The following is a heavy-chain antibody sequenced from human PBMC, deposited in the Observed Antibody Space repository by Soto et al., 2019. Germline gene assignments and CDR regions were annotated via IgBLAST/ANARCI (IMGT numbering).Heavy chain of an antibody. D-gene: IGHD1-26*01. CDR3: ARDHLVGATEDGMDV. V-gene: IGHV3-33*01. CDR2: IWYDGSNK. J-gene: IGHJ6*02. CDR1: GFTFSSYG. Sequence: QVQLVESGGGVVQPGRSLRLSCAASGFTFSSYGMRWVRQAPGKGLEWVAVIWYDGSNKYYADSVKGRFTISRDNSKNTLYLRMNSLRAEDTAVYYCARDHLVGATEDGMDVWGQGTTVTVSS.